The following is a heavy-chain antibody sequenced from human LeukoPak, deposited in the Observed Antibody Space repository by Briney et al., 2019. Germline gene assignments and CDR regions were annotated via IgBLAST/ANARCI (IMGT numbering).Heavy chain of an antibody. CDR1: GFPFSSHG. D-gene: IGHD2-15*01. J-gene: IGHJ5*02. CDR2: ISSSSSYI. Sequence: GGSLRLSCAGSGFPFSSHGMNWVRQAPGKGLEWVSSISSSSSYIYYADSVKGRFTISRDNAKNSLYLQMNSLRAEDTAVYYCARVRYCSGGSCYGWFDLWGQGTLVTVSS. V-gene: IGHV3-21*01. CDR3: ARVRYCSGGSCYGWFDL.